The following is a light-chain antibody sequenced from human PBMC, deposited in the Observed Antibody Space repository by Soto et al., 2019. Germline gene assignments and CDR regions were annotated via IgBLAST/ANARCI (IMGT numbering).Light chain of an antibody. CDR2: DVS. CDR3: CSYAGSYTVV. Sequence: QSALTQPRSVSGSPGQSVTISCTGTSSDVGGYYYVSWYQQHSGKAPKLMIYDVSKRPSGVPDRFSGSKSGNTASLTISGLPAEDEADYYGCSYAGSYTVVFGGGTKLTVL. J-gene: IGLJ2*01. V-gene: IGLV2-11*01. CDR1: SSDVGGYYY.